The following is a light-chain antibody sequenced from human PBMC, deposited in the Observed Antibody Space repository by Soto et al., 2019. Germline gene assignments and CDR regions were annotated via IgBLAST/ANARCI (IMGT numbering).Light chain of an antibody. V-gene: IGKV1-5*01. CDR1: QSSSSW. Sequence: DIQMTQSPSTLSASVGDRVTITCRASQSSSSWLDWYQQKPGKAPKLRIYDAASLESGVPSRFSGSGSGTEFPLTISSLQPDDFATDYGQQYDTYLTFGQGTKVEIK. CDR2: DAA. J-gene: IGKJ1*01. CDR3: QQYDTYLT.